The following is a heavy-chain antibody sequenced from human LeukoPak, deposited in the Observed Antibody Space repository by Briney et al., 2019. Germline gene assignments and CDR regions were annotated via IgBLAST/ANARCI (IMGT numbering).Heavy chain of an antibody. Sequence: QPGGSLRLSCAASGFTVSNNYMSWVRQAPGKGLEWVSVIYSGGTTYYADSVKGRFTISRDNSKNTLYLLMNSLRAEDTAVYYCARGGCCSGGNRYGPAECGAPGPMDTV. D-gene: IGHD2-15*01. CDR1: GFTVSNNY. CDR2: IYSGGTT. V-gene: IGHV3-66*01. J-gene: IGHJ4*02. CDR3: ARGGCCSGGNRYGPAEC.